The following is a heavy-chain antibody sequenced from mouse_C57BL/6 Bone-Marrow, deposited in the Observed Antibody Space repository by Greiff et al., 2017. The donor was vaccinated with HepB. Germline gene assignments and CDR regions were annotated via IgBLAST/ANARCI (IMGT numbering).Heavy chain of an antibody. J-gene: IGHJ4*01. CDR2: INPGSGGT. V-gene: IGHV1-54*01. Sequence: QVQLQQSGAELVRPGTSVKVSCKASGYAFTNYLIEWVKQRPGQGLEWIGVINPGSGGTNYNEKFKGKATLTTDKSSSTAYMQLSSLTSEDSAVYFCATYYYDSSIYAMDYWGQGTAVTVSS. CDR1: GYAFTNYL. D-gene: IGHD1-1*01. CDR3: ATYYYDSSIYAMDY.